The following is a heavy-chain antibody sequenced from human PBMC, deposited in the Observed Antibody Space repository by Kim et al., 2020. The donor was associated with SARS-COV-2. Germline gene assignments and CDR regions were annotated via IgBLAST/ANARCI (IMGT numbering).Heavy chain of an antibody. D-gene: IGHD2-15*01. Sequence: GNPTFAQGFKGRFVFSLDTSVSTAYLQISSLKAEDTAVYYCASLAAADYWGQGTLVTVSS. CDR2: GNP. CDR3: ASLAAADY. V-gene: IGHV7-4-1*02. J-gene: IGHJ4*02.